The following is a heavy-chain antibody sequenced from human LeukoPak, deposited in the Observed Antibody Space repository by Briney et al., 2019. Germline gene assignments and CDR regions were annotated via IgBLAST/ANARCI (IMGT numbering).Heavy chain of an antibody. D-gene: IGHD3-10*01. J-gene: IGHJ5*02. CDR1: GGSISSSRNY. V-gene: IGHV4-39*07. CDR3: ARGFGSLLWFGEFPLPGSQPDNWFNP. Sequence: SETLSLTCAVSGGSISSSRNYWGWIRQPPEKGLEWIGSVYYAGSTFYNSSLKSRVTISVDTSKNQFSLKLSSVTAADTAVYYCARGFGSLLWFGEFPLPGSQPDNWFNPWGQGTLVTVSS. CDR2: VYYAGST.